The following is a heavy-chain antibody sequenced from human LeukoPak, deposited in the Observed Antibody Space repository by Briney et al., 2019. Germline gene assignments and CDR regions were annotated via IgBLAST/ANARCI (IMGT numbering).Heavy chain of an antibody. D-gene: IGHD4-23*01. CDR3: ARNGRRYDFGGYTRGPLKDDAFDI. Sequence: ASVKVSCKASGYTFTGYYMHWVRQAPGQGLEWMGWINPNSGGTNYAQKFQGRVTMTRDTSISTAYMELSRLRSDDTAVYYCARNGRRYDFGGYTRGPLKDDAFDIWGQGTMVTVSS. V-gene: IGHV1-2*02. CDR1: GYTFTGYY. CDR2: INPNSGGT. J-gene: IGHJ3*02.